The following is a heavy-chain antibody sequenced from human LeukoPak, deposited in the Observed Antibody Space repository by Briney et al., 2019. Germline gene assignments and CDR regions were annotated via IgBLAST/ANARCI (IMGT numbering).Heavy chain of an antibody. D-gene: IGHD5-18*01. CDR3: AKDSHSYGYYFLTLLNWFDP. CDR2: ISGSGGST. V-gene: IGHV3-23*01. CDR1: GFTFSSYG. J-gene: IGHJ5*02. Sequence: GGSLRLSCAASGFTFSSYGMSWVRQAPGKGLEWVSAISGSGGSTYYADSVKGRFTISRDNSKNTLYLQMNSLRAEDTAVYYCAKDSHSYGYYFLTLLNWFDPWGQGTLVTVSS.